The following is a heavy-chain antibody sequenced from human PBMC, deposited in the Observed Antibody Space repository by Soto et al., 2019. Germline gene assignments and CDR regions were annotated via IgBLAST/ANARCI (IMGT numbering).Heavy chain of an antibody. D-gene: IGHD3-10*01. CDR3: ASDKITALSDY. V-gene: IGHV4-34*01. CDR2: INHSGST. J-gene: IGHJ4*02. Sequence: QVQLQQWGAGLLKPSETLSLTCAVYGGSFSGYYWTWIRQPPGTGLEWIGEINHSGSTNYNPSLTCRVTLSVDPSKNQSSLKLPSVTAADTAVYYCASDKITALSDYWGQGTLVTVSS. CDR1: GGSFSGYY.